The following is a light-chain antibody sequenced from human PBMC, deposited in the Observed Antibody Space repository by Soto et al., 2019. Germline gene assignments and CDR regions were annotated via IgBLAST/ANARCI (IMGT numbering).Light chain of an antibody. CDR1: QSIRNH. V-gene: IGKV3-11*01. CDR2: DAS. Sequence: EIVLTQSPATLSLSPGERATLSCRASQSIRNHLAWYQQKPGQAPRLLIYDASNRATDIPARFSGSGSGTDFTLTISSLEPEDFAVYYCQQRDTWPPFTFGPGTKGDIK. CDR3: QQRDTWPPFT. J-gene: IGKJ3*01.